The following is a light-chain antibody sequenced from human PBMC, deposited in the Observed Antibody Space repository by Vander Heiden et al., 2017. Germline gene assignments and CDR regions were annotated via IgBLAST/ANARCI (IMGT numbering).Light chain of an antibody. J-gene: IGKJ4*01. CDR2: AAS. CDR1: QSISSY. Sequence: DIQMTQSPSSLSASVGDRVTTTCRASQSISSYLNWYQQKPGKAPKLLIYAASSLQSGVPSRFSGSGSGTDFTLTISSLQPADFATYYCQQSYSTRLTFGGGTKVEIK. CDR3: QQSYSTRLT. V-gene: IGKV1-39*01.